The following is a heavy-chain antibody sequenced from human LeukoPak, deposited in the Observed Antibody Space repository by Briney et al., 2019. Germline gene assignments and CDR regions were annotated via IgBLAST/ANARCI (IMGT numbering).Heavy chain of an antibody. J-gene: IGHJ4*02. Sequence: GASVKVSCKASGYTFTDYYLHWVRHAPGHGLEWMGWINPKTGVTKYAQNFQGRVTMTRDTSISTAYMEVSRLRSDDTAVFYCARDLAMYSPDLDYWGQGTLVTVSS. D-gene: IGHD1-26*01. CDR3: ARDLAMYSPDLDY. CDR1: GYTFTDYY. V-gene: IGHV1-2*02. CDR2: INPKTGVT.